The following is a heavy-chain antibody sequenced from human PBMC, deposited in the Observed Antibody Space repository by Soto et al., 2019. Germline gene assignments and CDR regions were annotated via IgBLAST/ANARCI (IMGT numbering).Heavy chain of an antibody. CDR3: ARDFYYYDSSGTFDY. J-gene: IGHJ4*02. V-gene: IGHV1-2*02. Sequence: ASVNVSCKASGYTFTGYYMHWVRQAPGQGLEWMGWINPNSGGTNYAQKFQGRVTMTRDTSISTAYMELSRLRSDDTAVYYCARDFYYYDSSGTFDYWRQGTLVTVSS. D-gene: IGHD3-22*01. CDR1: GYTFTGYY. CDR2: INPNSGGT.